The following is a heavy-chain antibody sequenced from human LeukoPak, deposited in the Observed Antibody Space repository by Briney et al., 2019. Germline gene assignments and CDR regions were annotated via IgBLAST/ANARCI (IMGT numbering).Heavy chain of an antibody. J-gene: IGHJ4*02. D-gene: IGHD3-22*01. Sequence: SQTLSLTCTVSGGSISSGGYYWSWIRQHPGKGLEWIGYIYYSGSTYYNPSLKSRVTISVDTSKNQFSLKLSSVTAADTAVYYCARAPYDSSGYYYYLDYWGQGTLVTVSS. CDR2: IYYSGST. CDR1: GGSISSGGYY. CDR3: ARAPYDSSGYYYYLDY. V-gene: IGHV4-31*03.